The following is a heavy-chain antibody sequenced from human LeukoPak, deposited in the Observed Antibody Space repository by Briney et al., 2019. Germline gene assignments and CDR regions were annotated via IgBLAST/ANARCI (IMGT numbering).Heavy chain of an antibody. CDR3: ARGRGSSGIVVVTAIPNGYYFDY. J-gene: IGHJ4*02. D-gene: IGHD2-21*02. CDR1: GGSFSGYY. Sequence: PETLSLTCAVYGGSFSGYYWSWIRQPPGKGLEWIGEINHSGSTNYNPSLKSRVTISVDTSKNQFSLKLSSVTAADTAVYYCARGRGSSGIVVVTAIPNGYYFDYWGQGTLVTVSS. V-gene: IGHV4-34*01. CDR2: INHSGST.